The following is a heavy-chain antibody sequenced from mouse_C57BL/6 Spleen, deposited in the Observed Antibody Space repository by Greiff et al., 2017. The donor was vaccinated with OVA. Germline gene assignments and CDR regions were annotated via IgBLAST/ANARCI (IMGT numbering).Heavy chain of an antibody. Sequence: VKLMESGGGLVKPGGSLKLSCAASGFTFSDYGMHWVRQAPEKGLEWVAYISSGSSTIYYADTVKGRFTISRDNAKNTLFLQMTSLRSEDTAMYYCAIDDYGSSYGGPYAMDYWGQGTSVTVSS. CDR1: GFTFSDYG. D-gene: IGHD1-1*01. J-gene: IGHJ4*01. V-gene: IGHV5-17*01. CDR3: AIDDYGSSYGGPYAMDY. CDR2: ISSGSSTI.